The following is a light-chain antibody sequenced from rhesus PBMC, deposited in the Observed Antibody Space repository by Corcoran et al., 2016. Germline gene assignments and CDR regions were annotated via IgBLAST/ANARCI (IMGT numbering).Light chain of an antibody. J-gene: IGKJ1*01. Sequence: EIVMTQSPATLALSPGERATLSCRASQSVSSYLAWYQQNPGQAPRLLSYGASSRATGIPDRLSGSGSGTEFTLTISSLGPEDVGVYFCLQSSNWPTFGQGTKVEIK. V-gene: IGKV3-24*04. CDR1: QSVSSY. CDR3: LQSSNWPT. CDR2: GAS.